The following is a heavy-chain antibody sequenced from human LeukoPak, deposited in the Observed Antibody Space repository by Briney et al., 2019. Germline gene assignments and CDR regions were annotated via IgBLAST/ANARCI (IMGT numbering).Heavy chain of an antibody. CDR3: TSKAMVRGVHFDY. J-gene: IGHJ4*02. D-gene: IGHD3-10*01. CDR2: IRSKAYGGTT. Sequence: PGGSLRLSCAASGFTVSSNYMSWFRQAPAKELEWVGFIRSKAYGGTTEYAASVKGRFTISRDDSKSIAYLQMNSLKTEDTAVYYCTSKAMVRGVHFDYWGQGTLVTVSS. V-gene: IGHV3-49*03. CDR1: GFTVSSNY.